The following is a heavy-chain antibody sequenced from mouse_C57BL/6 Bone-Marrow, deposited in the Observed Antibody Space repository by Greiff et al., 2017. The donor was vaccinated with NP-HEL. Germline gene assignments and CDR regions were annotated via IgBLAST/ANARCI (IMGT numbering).Heavy chain of an antibody. Sequence: EVQVVESGPGLVKPSQSLSLTCSVTGYSITSGYYWNWIRQFPGNKLEWMGYISYDGSNNYNPSLKNRISITRDTSKNQFFLKLNSVTTEDTATYYCARDEDDYDGFAYWGQGTLVTVSA. V-gene: IGHV3-6*01. J-gene: IGHJ3*01. CDR3: ARDEDDYDGFAY. CDR1: GYSITSGYY. CDR2: ISYDGSN. D-gene: IGHD2-4*01.